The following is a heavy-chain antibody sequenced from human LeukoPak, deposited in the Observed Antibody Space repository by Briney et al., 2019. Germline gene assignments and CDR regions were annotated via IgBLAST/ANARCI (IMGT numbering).Heavy chain of an antibody. CDR3: AKRGPGYCSGGGCYTWFDP. J-gene: IGHJ5*02. CDR2: ISGRGVNT. V-gene: IGHV3-23*01. CDR1: GFTFSTYA. D-gene: IGHD2-15*01. Sequence: GGSLRLSCAASGFTFSTYAMTWVRQAPGRGLEWVSAISGRGVNTYYADSVKGRFTISRDNSRNTLYLQMTSLRAEDTALYYCAKRGPGYCSGGGCYTWFDPWGQGTLVTVSS.